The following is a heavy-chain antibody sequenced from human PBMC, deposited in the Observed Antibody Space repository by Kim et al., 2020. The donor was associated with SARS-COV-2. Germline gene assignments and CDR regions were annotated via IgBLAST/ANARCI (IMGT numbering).Heavy chain of an antibody. Sequence: GGSLRLSCAASGFSFYDYAMHWVRQAPGKGLEWVSGISWNGAFIDYADSVKGRFTISRDNAKNSLYLQMNSLRVEDTAFYYCAKDYDYNGSGATLPDSWGQGALVTVSS. J-gene: IGHJ4*02. CDR2: ISWNGAFI. CDR1: GFSFYDYA. D-gene: IGHD3-10*01. CDR3: AKDYDYNGSGATLPDS. V-gene: IGHV3-9*01.